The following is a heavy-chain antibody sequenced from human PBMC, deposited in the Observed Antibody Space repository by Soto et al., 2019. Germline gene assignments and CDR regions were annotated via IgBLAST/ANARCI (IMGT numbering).Heavy chain of an antibody. J-gene: IGHJ4*02. V-gene: IGHV4-59*01. D-gene: IGHD5-18*01. CDR1: AGSFSRYY. Sequence: SETLSLTCSVSAGSFSRYYCGWVRQSPGEGLEWIAHISYTVDASYNPSLKSRVTISLDTSKNQIALRLMSVTAADTAVYYCVGSLMSRAMESFDFWGQGTLVTVSS. CDR3: VGSLMSRAMESFDF. CDR2: ISYTVDA.